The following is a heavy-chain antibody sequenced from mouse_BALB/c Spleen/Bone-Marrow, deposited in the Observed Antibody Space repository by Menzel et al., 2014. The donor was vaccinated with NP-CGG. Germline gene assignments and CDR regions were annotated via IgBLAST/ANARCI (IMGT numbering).Heavy chain of an antibody. V-gene: IGHV1-69*02. D-gene: IGHD1-1*01. J-gene: IGHJ2*01. Sequence: QVQLQQPGAELVRPGASVKLSCKASGYTFTSYWINWVKQRPGHGLEWIGNIYPSDSYTNYNQKFKDKATLTVDKSSSTAYMQLSSPTSEDSAVYYCTRSYGSSYEYYFDYWGQGTTLTVSS. CDR3: TRSYGSSYEYYFDY. CDR2: IYPSDSYT. CDR1: GYTFTSYW.